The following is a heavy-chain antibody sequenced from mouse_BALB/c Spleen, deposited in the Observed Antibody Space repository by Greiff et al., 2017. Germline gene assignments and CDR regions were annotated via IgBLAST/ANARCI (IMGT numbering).Heavy chain of an antibody. CDR1: GYSFTGYY. D-gene: IGHD2-10*02. V-gene: IGHV1-31*01. J-gene: IGHJ4*01. Sequence: VQLQQSGPELVKPGASVKISCKASGYSFTGYYMHWVKQSHVKSLEWIGRINPYNGATSYNQNFKDKASLTVDKSSSTAYMELHSLTSEDSAVYYCARGGYGNHYYAMDYWGQGTSVTVSS. CDR2: INPYNGAT. CDR3: ARGGYGNHYYAMDY.